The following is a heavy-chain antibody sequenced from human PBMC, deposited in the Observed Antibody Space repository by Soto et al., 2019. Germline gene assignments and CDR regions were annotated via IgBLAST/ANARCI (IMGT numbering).Heavy chain of an antibody. CDR2: IYYSGST. CDR3: AIVSLLLAGV. CDR1: GGSISSYY. V-gene: IGHV4-59*01. J-gene: IGHJ6*02. Sequence: SETLSLTCTVSGGSISSYYWSWIRQPPGKGLKWIGYIYYSGSTNYNPSLKSRVTISVDTSKNQFSLKLSSVTAVDTAVYYCAIVSLLLAGVWGQGTTVTVSS.